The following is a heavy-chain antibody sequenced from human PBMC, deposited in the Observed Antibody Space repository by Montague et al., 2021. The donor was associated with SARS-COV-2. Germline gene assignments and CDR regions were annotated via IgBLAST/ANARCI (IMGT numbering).Heavy chain of an antibody. CDR1: GYTFTSYR. D-gene: IGHD3-3*01. V-gene: IGHV1-18*01. CDR2: ISGYNGNT. J-gene: IGHJ4*02. CDR3: ARDPLRVEGY. Sequence: SVKVSCKASGYTFTSYRIIWVRQAPGQGLEWMGWISGYNGNTNYAQKLQGRVTMTTDTSTNTAYMELRSLRSDDTAVYYCARDPLRVEGYWGQGTLVTVSS.